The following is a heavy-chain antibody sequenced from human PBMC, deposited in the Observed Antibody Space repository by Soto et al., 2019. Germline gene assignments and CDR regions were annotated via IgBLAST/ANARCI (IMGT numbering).Heavy chain of an antibody. V-gene: IGHV2-5*02. J-gene: IGHJ4*02. CDR3: AHRVGLQGNWNGGYFDF. CDR1: GFSLSTSGVG. D-gene: IGHD1-1*01. CDR2: IYWDDDK. Sequence: QITLQESGPPRVRPTQTLTLTCTFSGFSLSTSGVGLGWIRQPPGKALERLALIYWDDDKRYSPSLKSRLTITKDTSKNQVVLTMTNMDPVDTATYYCAHRVGLQGNWNGGYFDFWGQGALVTVSS.